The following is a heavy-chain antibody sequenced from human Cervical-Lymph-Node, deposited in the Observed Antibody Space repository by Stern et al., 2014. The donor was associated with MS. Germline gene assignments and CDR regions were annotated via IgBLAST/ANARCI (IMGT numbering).Heavy chain of an antibody. V-gene: IGHV1-69*06. CDR3: ARDGDFGSDYGMDV. CDR2: IIPLFGTA. D-gene: IGHD2-21*02. Sequence: VQLEESGAELKKPGSSVKVSCKASGGTFSSYGISWVRQAPGQGLEWMGGIIPLFGTANYARRCQGRVTITADISTSTAYMELSSLRSEDTAVYYCARDGDFGSDYGMDVWGQGTPVTVSS. J-gene: IGHJ6*02. CDR1: GGTFSSYG.